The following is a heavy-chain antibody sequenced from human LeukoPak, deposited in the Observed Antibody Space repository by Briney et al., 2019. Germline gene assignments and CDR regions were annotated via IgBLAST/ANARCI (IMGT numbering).Heavy chain of an antibody. CDR2: INPSGGST. Sequence: ASVKVSCKASGYTFTSYYMHWVRQAPGQGLEWMGIINPSGGSTSYAQRFQGRVTMTRDTSTSTVYMELSSLRSEDTAVYYCATSVVVVAATGYSYGPLDYWGQGTLVTVSS. V-gene: IGHV1-46*01. D-gene: IGHD2-15*01. J-gene: IGHJ4*02. CDR3: ATSVVVVAATGYSYGPLDY. CDR1: GYTFTSYY.